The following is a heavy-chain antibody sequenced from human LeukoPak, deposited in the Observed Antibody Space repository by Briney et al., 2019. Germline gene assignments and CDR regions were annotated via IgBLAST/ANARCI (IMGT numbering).Heavy chain of an antibody. CDR3: AELGVTMIGGV. CDR1: GFTFSSYE. V-gene: IGHV3-48*03. Sequence: PGGSLRLSCAASGFTFSSYEMNWVRQAPGKGLEWVSYISSSGSTIYYADPVKGRFTISRDNAKNSLYLQMNSLRAEDTAVYYCAELGVTMIGGVWGKGPTVTISS. D-gene: IGHD3-10*02. CDR2: ISSSGSTI. J-gene: IGHJ6*04.